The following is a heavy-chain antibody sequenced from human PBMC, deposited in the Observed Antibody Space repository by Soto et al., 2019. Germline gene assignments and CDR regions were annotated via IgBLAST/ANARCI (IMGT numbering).Heavy chain of an antibody. J-gene: IGHJ6*02. Sequence: PGGSLRLSCAASGFTFSSYGMHWVRQAPGKGLEWVAVISYDGSNKYYADSVKGRFTISRDNSKNTLYLQMNSLRAEDTAVYYCAKDGGWGGWSAYYYYGMDVWGQGTTVTVSS. CDR2: ISYDGSNK. CDR3: AKDGGWGGWSAYYYYGMDV. V-gene: IGHV3-30*18. CDR1: GFTFSSYG. D-gene: IGHD6-19*01.